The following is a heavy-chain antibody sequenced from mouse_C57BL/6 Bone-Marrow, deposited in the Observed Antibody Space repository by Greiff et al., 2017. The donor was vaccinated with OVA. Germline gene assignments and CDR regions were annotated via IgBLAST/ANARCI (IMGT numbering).Heavy chain of an antibody. V-gene: IGHV1-69*01. CDR1: GYTFTSYW. CDR3: ARRYGPSFDY. CDR2: IDPSDSYT. J-gene: IGHJ2*01. Sequence: VQLQESGAELVMPGASVKLSCKASGYTFTSYWMHWVKQRPGQGLEWIGEIDPSDSYTNYNQKFKGKSTLTVDKSSSTAYMQLSSLTSEDSAVYYCARRYGPSFDYWGQGTTLTVSS. D-gene: IGHD1-1*01.